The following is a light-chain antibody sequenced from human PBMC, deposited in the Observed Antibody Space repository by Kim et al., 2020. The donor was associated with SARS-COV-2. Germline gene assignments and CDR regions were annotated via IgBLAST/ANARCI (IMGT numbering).Light chain of an antibody. CDR3: QQYTGSYA. CDR1: QNINNW. Sequence: DIQMTQSPSTLSASVGDRVTITCRASQNINNWLAWYQQKPRRAPKLLIYKASNLEAGVPSRFSGVGFGTEFTLTISSLQPDDFATYYCQQYTGSYAFGQGTKLEI. J-gene: IGKJ2*01. V-gene: IGKV1-5*03. CDR2: KAS.